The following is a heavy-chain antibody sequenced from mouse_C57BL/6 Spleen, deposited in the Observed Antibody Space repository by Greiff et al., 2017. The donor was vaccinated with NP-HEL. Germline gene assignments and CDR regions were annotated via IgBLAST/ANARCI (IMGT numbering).Heavy chain of an antibody. Sequence: VQRVESGAELVRPGASVTLSCKASGYTFTDYEMHWVKQTPVHGLEWIGAIDPETGGTAYNQKFKGKAILTADKSSSTAYMELRSLTSEDSAVYYGTRPSTMVTTPFAYWGQGTLVTVSA. CDR2: IDPETGGT. J-gene: IGHJ3*01. D-gene: IGHD2-2*01. CDR1: GYTFTDYE. V-gene: IGHV1-15*01. CDR3: TRPSTMVTTPFAY.